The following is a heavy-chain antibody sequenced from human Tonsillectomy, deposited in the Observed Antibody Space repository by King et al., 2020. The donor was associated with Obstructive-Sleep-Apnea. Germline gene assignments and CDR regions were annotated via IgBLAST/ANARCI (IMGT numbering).Heavy chain of an antibody. V-gene: IGHV3-48*04. CDR2: ISSSSSTI. J-gene: IGHJ6*02. CDR3: ARDYPAQDIVVVPAAMGYYYYGMDV. D-gene: IGHD2-2*01. CDR1: GFTFSSYS. Sequence: VQLVESGGGLVQPGGSLRLSCAASGFTFSSYSMNWDRQAPGKGLEWVSYISSSSSTIYYADSVKGRFTISRDNAKNSLYLQMNSLRAEDTAVYYCARDYPAQDIVVVPAAMGYYYYGMDVWGQGTTVTVSS.